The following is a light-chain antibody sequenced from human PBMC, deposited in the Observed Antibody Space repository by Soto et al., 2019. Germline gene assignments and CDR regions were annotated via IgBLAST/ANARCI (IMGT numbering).Light chain of an antibody. CDR1: SSNIVAGYH. CDR3: QSSDSRLSGSDV. V-gene: IGLV1-40*01. Sequence: QSVLTQPPSVSGAPGQRVTISCTGSSSNIVAGYHVHWYQQLPGAAPKLLIFGDSNRPSGVPDRFSGSKSGTSASLAITGLQADDEADYYCQSSDSRLSGSDVFGTGTKVTVL. CDR2: GDS. J-gene: IGLJ1*01.